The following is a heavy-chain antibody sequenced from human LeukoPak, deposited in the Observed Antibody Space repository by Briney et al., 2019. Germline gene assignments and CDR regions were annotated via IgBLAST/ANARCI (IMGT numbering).Heavy chain of an antibody. CDR2: IFYTGNT. Sequence: PSETLSLTCTVSGGSILDSTYYWAWIRQPPGKGLEWIATIFYTGNTHYNPPLRSRVTMSVDTSKNQFSLKLNSVTAADTAVYYCAKLGGGYCSGTSCYGYYYYYMDVWGKGTTVTVSS. CDR3: AKLGGGYCSGTSCYGYYYYYMDV. D-gene: IGHD2-2*03. V-gene: IGHV4-39*07. J-gene: IGHJ6*03. CDR1: GGSILDSTYY.